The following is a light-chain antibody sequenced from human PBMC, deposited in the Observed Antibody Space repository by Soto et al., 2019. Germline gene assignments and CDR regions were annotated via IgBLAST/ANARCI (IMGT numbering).Light chain of an antibody. Sequence: EIVMTQSPATLSLSPGERAPPSCRPSKSVSRNLAWSQQKPGQAPRLLIYGASTRATGIPARFSGSGSGTEFTLTISSLQSEDFAVYYCQQYNNWPQTFGQGTKVEIK. V-gene: IGKV3-15*01. CDR1: KSVSRN. CDR2: GAS. CDR3: QQYNNWPQT. J-gene: IGKJ1*01.